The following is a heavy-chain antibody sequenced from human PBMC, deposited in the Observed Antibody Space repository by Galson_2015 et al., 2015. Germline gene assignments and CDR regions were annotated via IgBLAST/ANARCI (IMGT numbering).Heavy chain of an antibody. CDR1: GGSISSSSYY. CDR3: ARQGVQTTIPLARGSNWFDP. D-gene: IGHD1-1*01. Sequence: ETLSLTCTVSGGSISSSSYYWGWIRQPPGKGLEWIGSIYYSGSTYYNPSLKSRVTISVDTSKNQFSLKLSSVTAADTAVYYCARQGVQTTIPLARGSNWFDPWGQGTLVTVSS. V-gene: IGHV4-39*01. J-gene: IGHJ5*02. CDR2: IYYSGST.